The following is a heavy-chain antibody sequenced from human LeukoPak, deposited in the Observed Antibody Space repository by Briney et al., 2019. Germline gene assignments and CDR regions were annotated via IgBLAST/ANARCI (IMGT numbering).Heavy chain of an antibody. CDR3: ARLIMVRGASDYYYYYVDV. CDR2: IYPGDSDT. J-gene: IGHJ6*03. Sequence: GESLKISCKGSGYSFTSYWIGWVRQMPGKGLEWMGIIYPGDSDTRYSPSFQGQVTISADKSISTAYLQWSSLKASDTAMYYCARLIMVRGASDYYYYYVDVWGKGTTVTVSS. V-gene: IGHV5-51*01. D-gene: IGHD3-10*01. CDR1: GYSFTSYW.